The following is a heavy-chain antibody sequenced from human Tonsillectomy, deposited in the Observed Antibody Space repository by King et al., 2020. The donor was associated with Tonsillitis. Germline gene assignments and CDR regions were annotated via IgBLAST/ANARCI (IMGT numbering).Heavy chain of an antibody. Sequence: QVQLVESGGGMVQPGMSLRLSCAASGFTFSTYPMHWVRQAPGEGQEWVAVISYDGSNKYCADSVKGRFTISRDKSKNTLYLQMNSLRPEDTGVYYCARGRLAAIGGSDYWGQGTLVTVSS. D-gene: IGHD2-2*02. CDR2: ISYDGSNK. V-gene: IGHV3-30*01. CDR1: GFTFSTYP. CDR3: ARGRLAAIGGSDY. J-gene: IGHJ4*02.